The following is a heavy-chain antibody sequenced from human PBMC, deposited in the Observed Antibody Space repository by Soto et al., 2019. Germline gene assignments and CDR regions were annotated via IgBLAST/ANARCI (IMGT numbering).Heavy chain of an antibody. CDR2: IGTAGDT. CDR1: GFTFSSYD. Sequence: GGSLRPSCADSGFTFSSYDLQRVRQATGKGLEWVSAIGTAGDTYYPGSVKGRFTISRENAKNSLYLQMNSLRAGDTAVYYCARARRGYSYGYAFDIWGQGTMVTVSS. CDR3: ARARRGYSYGYAFDI. J-gene: IGHJ3*02. D-gene: IGHD5-18*01. V-gene: IGHV3-13*01.